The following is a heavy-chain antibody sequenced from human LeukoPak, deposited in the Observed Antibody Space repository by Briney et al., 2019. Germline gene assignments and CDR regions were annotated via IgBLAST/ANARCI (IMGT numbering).Heavy chain of an antibody. CDR3: ATWKNGGNSRGDAFDI. J-gene: IGHJ3*02. D-gene: IGHD4-23*01. Sequence: GGSLRLSCAASGFTFSSYSMNWVRQAPGKGLEWVSSISSSSSYIYYADSVKGRFTISRDNAKNSLYLQMNSLRAEDTAVYYCATWKNGGNSRGDAFDIWGQGTMVTVPS. CDR1: GFTFSSYS. CDR2: ISSSSSYI. V-gene: IGHV3-21*01.